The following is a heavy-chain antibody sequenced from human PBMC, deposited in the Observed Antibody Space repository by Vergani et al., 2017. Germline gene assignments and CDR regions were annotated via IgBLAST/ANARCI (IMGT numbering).Heavy chain of an antibody. J-gene: IGHJ4*02. D-gene: IGHD1-26*01. V-gene: IGHV4-61*02. CDR2: ILGSGTA. CDR1: GTSMSSVGYY. Sequence: QVQLQESGPGLVKPPQTLSLTCTVSGTSMSSVGYYWTWIRQTAGKRLEWIGVILGSGTANYNPSFQGRVSMSVATSKNQFSLALSSVNATDTAVYYCAQGIRAGGYSGSDSWGEGTGVTVSS. CDR3: AQGIRAGGYSGSDS.